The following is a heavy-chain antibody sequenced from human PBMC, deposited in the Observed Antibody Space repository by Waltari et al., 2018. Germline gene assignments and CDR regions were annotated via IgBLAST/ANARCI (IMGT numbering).Heavy chain of an antibody. CDR2: INHSGST. Sequence: QVQLQQWGAGLLKPSETLSLPPPVYGASFSGSYCTWLRHPPGKGLEWIGEINHSGSTNYNPSLKSRVTISVDTSKNQFSLKLSSVTAADTAVYYCARGNWNYVRLDWYFDLWGRGTLVTVSS. CDR3: ARGNWNYVRLDWYFDL. CDR1: GASFSGSY. J-gene: IGHJ2*01. V-gene: IGHV4-34*01. D-gene: IGHD1-7*01.